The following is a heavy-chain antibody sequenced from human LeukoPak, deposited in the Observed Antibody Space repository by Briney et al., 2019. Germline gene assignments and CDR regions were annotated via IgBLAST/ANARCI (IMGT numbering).Heavy chain of an antibody. CDR1: GYTFTGYY. CDR3: ARVWYSYGYFDY. D-gene: IGHD5-18*01. J-gene: IGHJ4*02. V-gene: IGHV1-2*06. CDR2: INPNSGGT. Sequence: ASVKVSCKASGYTFTGYYMHWVRQAPGQGLEWMGRINPNSGGTNYAQKFQGRVTMTRDTSIGTAYMELSRLRSDDTAVYYCARVWYSYGYFDYWGQGTLVTVSS.